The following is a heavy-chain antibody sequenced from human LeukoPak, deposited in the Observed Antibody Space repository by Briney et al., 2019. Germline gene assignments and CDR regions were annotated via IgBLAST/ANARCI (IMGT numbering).Heavy chain of an antibody. CDR3: TNALRDGVGRGPAAHRRGVLYYFDY. D-gene: IGHD6-13*01. CDR2: LNPNSGNT. CDR1: VYPVTSYD. V-gene: IGHV1-8*03. J-gene: IGHJ4*02. Sequence: ASVTLSCTASVYPVTSYDINWVAEATGQGLEWMVGLNPNSGNTGYAQKFQGRVTITRNAAMSTAYMELARLRSEEPTVYYCTNALRDGVGRGPAAHRRGVLYYFDYWGQGTLVTVSS.